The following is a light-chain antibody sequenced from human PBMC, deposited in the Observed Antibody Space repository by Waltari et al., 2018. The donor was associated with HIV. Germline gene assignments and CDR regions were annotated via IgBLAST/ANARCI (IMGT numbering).Light chain of an antibody. Sequence: SDELTQSLSVSVALGQTARITSGGNNIGSKQVHWYQQKPGQAPLLVIYRDSTRPSGIPQRFSGSNSGNTATLTISSAQAGDEADYYCQVWDSSTVVVFGGGPKLTVL. J-gene: IGLJ2*01. CDR2: RDS. CDR3: QVWDSSTVVV. CDR1: NIGSKQ. V-gene: IGLV3-9*01.